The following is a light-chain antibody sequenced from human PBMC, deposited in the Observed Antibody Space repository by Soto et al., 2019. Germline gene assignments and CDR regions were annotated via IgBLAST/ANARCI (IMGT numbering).Light chain of an antibody. CDR1: QTISGW. CDR3: QQYHSYPWT. J-gene: IGKJ1*01. V-gene: IGKV1-5*03. Sequence: DTQMTQSPSTLPASLGDRVTITCRASQTISGWLAWYQQKPGKAPKLVIYKASSLQRGVPSRFSGSGSGTEFTLTITTLQPDDFATYHCQQYHSYPWTFGQGTKVDIK. CDR2: KAS.